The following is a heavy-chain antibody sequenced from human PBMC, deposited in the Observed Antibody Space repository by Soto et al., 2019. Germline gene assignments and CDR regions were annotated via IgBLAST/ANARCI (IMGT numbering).Heavy chain of an antibody. CDR2: IIPLLDIT. CDR1: GGTFSNDI. Sequence: QVQLVQSGAEVKKPGSSVKVSCKASGGTFSNDIITWVRQDPGQGLEWMGRIIPLLDITNYAQKFQGRVTITADKSTSTAYMELNSLRSEDTAVYYCVRDSPIGSTYSGSDGIDYWGQGTLVTVSS. D-gene: IGHD5-12*01. CDR3: VRDSPIGSTYSGSDGIDY. V-gene: IGHV1-69*08. J-gene: IGHJ4*02.